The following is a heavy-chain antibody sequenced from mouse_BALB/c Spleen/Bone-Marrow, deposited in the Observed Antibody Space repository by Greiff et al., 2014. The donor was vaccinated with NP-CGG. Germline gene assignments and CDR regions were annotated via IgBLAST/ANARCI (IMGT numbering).Heavy chain of an antibody. D-gene: IGHD3-2*01. Sequence: QVQLQQSGAELVRPGTSVKVSCKASGYAFTNYLIEWIKQRPGQGLEWIGVSNPGSGGTNYNEKFEGKATLTADKSSSTAYMQLSGLTSDDSAVYFCARVTVRGFAYWGQGTLVTVSA. CDR2: SNPGSGGT. V-gene: IGHV1-54*01. CDR1: GYAFTNYL. J-gene: IGHJ3*01. CDR3: ARVTVRGFAY.